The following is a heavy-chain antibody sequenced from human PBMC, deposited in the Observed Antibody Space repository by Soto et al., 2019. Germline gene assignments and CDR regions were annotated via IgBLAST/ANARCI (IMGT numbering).Heavy chain of an antibody. CDR1: GGSISSGGYY. Sequence: QVRLQESGPGLVKPSQTLSLTCIVSGGSISSGGYYWSWIRQLPGKGLEWIGYIYYSGSTSYNPALKSRISILVDTSKNQFSLNLSSVTAADTAVYYCARTTYGGDSRVSTFDSWGQGTLVTVSS. CDR3: ARTTYGGDSRVSTFDS. D-gene: IGHD2-21*01. CDR2: IYYSGST. V-gene: IGHV4-31*03. J-gene: IGHJ4*02.